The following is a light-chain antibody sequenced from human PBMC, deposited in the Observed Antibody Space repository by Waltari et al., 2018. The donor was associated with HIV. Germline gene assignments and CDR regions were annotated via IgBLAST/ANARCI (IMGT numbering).Light chain of an antibody. CDR2: AAS. V-gene: IGKV1-39*01. J-gene: IGKJ1*01. Sequence: TQSPATLSLSPGERATLSCRASQSISSYLNWYQQKPGKAPKLLIYAASSLQSGVPSRFSGSGSGTDFTLTISSLQPEDFATYYCQQSYSTPPEKTFGQGTKVEIK. CDR3: QQSYSTPPEKT. CDR1: QSISSY.